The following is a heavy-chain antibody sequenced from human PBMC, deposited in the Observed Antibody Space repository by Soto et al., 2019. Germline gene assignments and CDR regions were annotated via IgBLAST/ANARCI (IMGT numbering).Heavy chain of an antibody. J-gene: IGHJ4*02. CDR3: ARLLAYDYGDYG. CDR1: GYTFTGYY. Sequence: GASVKVSCKASGYTFTGYYMYWVRQAPGQGLEWMGWINPNSGGTNYAQKFQGRVTMTRDTSISTAYMELSRLRSDDTAVYYCARLLAYDYGDYGWGQGTLVTVSS. CDR2: INPNSGGT. D-gene: IGHD4-17*01. V-gene: IGHV1-2*02.